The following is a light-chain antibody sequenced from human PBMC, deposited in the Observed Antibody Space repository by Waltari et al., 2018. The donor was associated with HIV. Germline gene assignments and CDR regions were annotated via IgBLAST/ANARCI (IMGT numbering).Light chain of an antibody. Sequence: QSVLTQPPSASGTPGQRVTISCSGRRSNIGTNVVNWYQQLPGSAPKLPISYNNQRPSGVPDRFSGSKSGTSASLAISGLQSEDEADYYCAAWDDNLNGLFGGGTKLTVL. V-gene: IGLV1-44*01. J-gene: IGLJ2*01. CDR2: YNN. CDR1: RSNIGTNV. CDR3: AAWDDNLNGL.